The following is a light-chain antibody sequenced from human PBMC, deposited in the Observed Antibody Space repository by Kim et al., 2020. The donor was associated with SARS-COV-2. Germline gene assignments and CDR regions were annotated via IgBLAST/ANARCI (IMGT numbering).Light chain of an antibody. CDR1: SSNIGNNY. J-gene: IGLJ1*01. V-gene: IGLV1-51*01. Sequence: QTVTISCSGGSSNIGNNYVSWYQQLPGTAPKLLIYDNNKRPSGIPDRFSGSKSGTSATLGITGLQTGDEADYYCGTWDSSLSAYVFGTGTKVTVL. CDR2: DNN. CDR3: GTWDSSLSAYV.